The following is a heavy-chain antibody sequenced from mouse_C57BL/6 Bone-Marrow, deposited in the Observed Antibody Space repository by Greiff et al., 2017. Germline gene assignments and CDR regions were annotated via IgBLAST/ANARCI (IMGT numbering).Heavy chain of an antibody. CDR3: ARQDY. Sequence: EVKLVESGGGLVKPGGSLKLSCAASGFTFSDYGMHWVRQAPEKGLAWVAYISSGSSTIYYADTVKGRFTISRDNTKNTLFLQMTSLRSEDTAMYYCARQDYWGQGTTLTVSS. CDR2: ISSGSSTI. V-gene: IGHV5-17*01. J-gene: IGHJ2*01. CDR1: GFTFSDYG.